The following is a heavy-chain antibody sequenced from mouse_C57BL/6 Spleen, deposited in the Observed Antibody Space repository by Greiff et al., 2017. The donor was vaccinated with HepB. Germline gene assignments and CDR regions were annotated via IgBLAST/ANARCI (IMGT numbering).Heavy chain of an antibody. V-gene: IGHV1-26*01. CDR2: IDPNNGGT. D-gene: IGHD1-1*01. J-gene: IGHJ1*03. CDR3: ASTVVARRWYFDV. CDR1: GYTFTDYY. Sequence: EVQLQQSGPELVKPGASVKISCKASGYTFTDYYMNWVKQSHGKSLEWIGDIDPNNGGTSYNQKFKGKATLTVDKSSSTAYMELRSLTSEDSAVYYCASTVVARRWYFDVWGTGTTVTVSS.